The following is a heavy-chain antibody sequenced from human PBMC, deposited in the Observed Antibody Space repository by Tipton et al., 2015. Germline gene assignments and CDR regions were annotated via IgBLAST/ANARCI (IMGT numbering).Heavy chain of an antibody. J-gene: IGHJ5*02. Sequence: SLRLSCAASGFSVRGNDMSWVRQAPGQGLEWVSSISGTGGTTYYAESARGRFTISRDNSKNTLYLQMNSLRVEDTAVYYCARVGVATITRWLDPWGQGTLVTVSS. CDR2: ISGTGGTT. D-gene: IGHD5-12*01. V-gene: IGHV3-23*01. CDR1: GFSVRGND. CDR3: ARVGVATITRWLDP.